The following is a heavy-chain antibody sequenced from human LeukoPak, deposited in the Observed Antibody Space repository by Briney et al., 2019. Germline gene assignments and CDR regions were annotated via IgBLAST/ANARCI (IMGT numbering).Heavy chain of an antibody. CDR3: ARSYFGMATITSHFDY. J-gene: IGHJ4*02. CDR2: IIPILGIA. D-gene: IGHD5-24*01. CDR1: GGTFSSYA. V-gene: IGHV1-69*04. Sequence: ASVKVSCKASGGTFSSYAISWVRQAPGQGLEWMGRIIPILGIANYAQKFQGRVTITADKSTSTAYMELSSLRSEDTAVYYCARSYFGMATITSHFDYWGQGTLVTVSS.